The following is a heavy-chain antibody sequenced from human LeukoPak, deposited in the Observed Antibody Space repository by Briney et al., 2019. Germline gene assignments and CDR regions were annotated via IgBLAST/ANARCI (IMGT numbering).Heavy chain of an antibody. Sequence: ASVKVSCKASGYTFTSYDINWVRQATGQGLERMGWMNPNSGNTGYAQKFQGRVTMTRNTSIRTAYMELRSLRSEDTAVYYCARAYCSGGSCYSGYWGQGTLVIVSS. J-gene: IGHJ4*02. D-gene: IGHD2-15*01. CDR1: GYTFTSYD. V-gene: IGHV1-8*01. CDR3: ARAYCSGGSCYSGY. CDR2: MNPNSGNT.